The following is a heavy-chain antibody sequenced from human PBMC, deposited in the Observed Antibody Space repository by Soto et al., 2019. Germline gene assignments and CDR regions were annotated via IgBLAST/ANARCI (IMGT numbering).Heavy chain of an antibody. J-gene: IGHJ4*02. Sequence: GGSLRLSCTVSGFTFGDYGINWFRQAPGKGLEWVAFIRTNTYGGTTEYAASVKGRFTISRDDSKSIAYLQMNSLKIEDTAVYYCVIGDCSGGSCYWCFDYWGQGTLVTVSS. CDR2: IRTNTYGGTT. V-gene: IGHV3-49*03. CDR3: VIGDCSGGSCYWCFDY. D-gene: IGHD2-15*01. CDR1: GFTFGDYG.